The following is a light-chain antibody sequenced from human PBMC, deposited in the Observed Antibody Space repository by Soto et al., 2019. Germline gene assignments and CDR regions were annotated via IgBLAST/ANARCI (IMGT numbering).Light chain of an antibody. V-gene: IGLV2-23*01. CDR3: CSYAGSSTSVV. J-gene: IGLJ2*01. CDR1: SRDVGSYNL. CDR2: EGS. Sequence: QSVLTQPASVSGSPGQSITISCTGTSRDVGSYNLVSWYQQHPGKAPKLMIYEGSKRPSGVSNRFSGSKSGNTASLTISGLQAEDEDDYYCCSYAGSSTSVVFGGGTKLTVL.